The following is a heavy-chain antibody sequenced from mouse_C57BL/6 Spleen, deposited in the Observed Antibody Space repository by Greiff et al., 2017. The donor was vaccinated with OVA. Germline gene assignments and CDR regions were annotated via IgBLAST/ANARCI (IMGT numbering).Heavy chain of an antibody. Sequence: EVKLMESGPGLVKPSQSLSLTCSVTGYSITSGYYWNWIRQFPGNKLEWMGYISYDGSNNYNPSLKNRISITRDTSKNQFFLKLNSVTTEDTATYYCARDRDGSRFDYWGQGTTLTVSS. CDR3: ARDRDGSRFDY. J-gene: IGHJ2*01. CDR2: ISYDGSN. V-gene: IGHV3-6*01. D-gene: IGHD1-1*01. CDR1: GYSITSGYY.